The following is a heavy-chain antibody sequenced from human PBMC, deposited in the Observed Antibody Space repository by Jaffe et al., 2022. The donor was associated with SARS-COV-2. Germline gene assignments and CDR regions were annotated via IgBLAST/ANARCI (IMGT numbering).Heavy chain of an antibody. CDR2: ISWDGNTI. CDR1: GFTFRSHA. CDR3: ARDKSTSYCRDY. J-gene: IGHJ4*02. D-gene: IGHD2-2*01. Sequence: QVQLVESGGGEVQPGRSLRLSCAASGFTFRSHAMHWVRQAPGKGLQWVSFISWDGNTIYYADSVRGRFTISRDNSKNTVYLQMNGLRAEDTAVYYCARDKSTSYCRDYWGPGTLVTVSS. V-gene: IGHV3-30-3*01.